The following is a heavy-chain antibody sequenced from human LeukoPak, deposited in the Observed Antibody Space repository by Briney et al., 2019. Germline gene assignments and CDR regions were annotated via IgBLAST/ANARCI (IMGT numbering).Heavy chain of an antibody. CDR2: SWTDGVT. V-gene: IGHV4-38-2*02. CDR3: ARAVVSSTSRSIPWALYYFDY. Sequence: PSETLSLTCTVSGFSISSDYYWGWIRQPPGKGLEWIGRSWTDGVTGYKSSLKTRATISVDTSKNQFSLKLSSVTAADTAVYYCARAVVSSTSRSIPWALYYFDYWGQGTLVTVSS. CDR1: GFSISSDYY. J-gene: IGHJ4*02. D-gene: IGHD2-2*01.